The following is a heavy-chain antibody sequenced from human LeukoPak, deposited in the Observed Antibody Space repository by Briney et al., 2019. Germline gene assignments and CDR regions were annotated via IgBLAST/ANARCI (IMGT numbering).Heavy chain of an antibody. D-gene: IGHD2-15*01. CDR2: INPNSGGT. V-gene: IGHV1-2*02. CDR1: GYTFTGYY. J-gene: IGHJ6*03. Sequence: ASVKVSCKASGYTFTGYYMHWVRQAPGQGLEWMGWINPNSGGTNYAQKFQGRVTMTRDTTISTAYMELSRLRSDDTAVYYCARDLKVRCGGSCYWGEWWTHYYYYMDVWGKGTTVTISS. CDR3: ARDLKVRCGGSCYWGEWWTHYYYYMDV.